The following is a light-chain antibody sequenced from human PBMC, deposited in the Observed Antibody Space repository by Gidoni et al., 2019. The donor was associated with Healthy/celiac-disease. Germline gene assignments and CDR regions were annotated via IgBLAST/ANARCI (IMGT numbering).Light chain of an antibody. CDR1: QDISNY. CDR3: QQYDKLTPTST. CDR2: DES. Sequence: DIQITQSPSSLSASVGDRVTITCQESQDISNYLNWYQQKPGKAPKLLIYDESNLETGVPSRFSGSGYGTDFTFTISRLQLEDIATYYGQQYDKLTPTSTCXGXTKVEIK. V-gene: IGKV1-33*01. J-gene: IGKJ4*02.